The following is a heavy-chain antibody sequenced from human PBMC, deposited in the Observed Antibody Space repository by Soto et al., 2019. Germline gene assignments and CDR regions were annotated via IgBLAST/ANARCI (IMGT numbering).Heavy chain of an antibody. CDR1: GFTFSSYA. V-gene: IGHV3-23*01. CDR2: ISGSGGST. Sequence: LRLSCAASGFTFSSYAMSWVRQAPGKGLEWVSAISGSGGSTYYADSVKGRFTISRDNSKNTLYLQMNSLRAEDTAVYYCAKGNWNYGVGWFDPWGQGTLVTVSS. J-gene: IGHJ5*02. D-gene: IGHD1-7*01. CDR3: AKGNWNYGVGWFDP.